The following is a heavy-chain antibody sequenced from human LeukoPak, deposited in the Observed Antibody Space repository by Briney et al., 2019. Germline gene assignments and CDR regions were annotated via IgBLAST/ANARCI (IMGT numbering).Heavy chain of an antibody. CDR1: GYTFTGYY. CDR3: ARLTSVVVVEDAFDI. D-gene: IGHD2-15*01. V-gene: IGHV1-2*02. Sequence: ASVKVSCKASGYTFTGYYMHWVRQAPGQGLEWMGWINPNSGGTNYAQKFQGRVTMTRVTSISTAYMELSRLRSDDTAVYYCARLTSVVVVEDAFDIWGQGTMVTVSS. J-gene: IGHJ3*02. CDR2: INPNSGGT.